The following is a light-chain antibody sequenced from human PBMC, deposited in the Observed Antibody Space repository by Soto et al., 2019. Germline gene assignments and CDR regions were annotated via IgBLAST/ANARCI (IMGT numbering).Light chain of an antibody. CDR2: GAS. CDR3: QQYNNWPLT. J-gene: IGKJ4*01. CDR1: QSVSSN. Sequence: EIVMTQSPATLSVSPGERATLSCRASQSVSSNLAWYQQKPGQVPRLLIYGASTRATDIPARFSGSGSGTEFTLTISSLQSEDFAVYYCQQYNNWPLTFGGGTKVEIK. V-gene: IGKV3-15*01.